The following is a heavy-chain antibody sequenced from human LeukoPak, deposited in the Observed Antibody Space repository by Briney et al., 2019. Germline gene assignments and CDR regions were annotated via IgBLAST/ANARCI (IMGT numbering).Heavy chain of an antibody. CDR2: IYSGGST. Sequence: GGFLRLSCAASGFTVSSNYTSWVRQAPGKGLEWVSVIYSGGSTYYADSVKGRFTISRDNSKNTLYLQMNSLRAEDTAVYYCAREDILTGFDYWGQGTLVAVSS. J-gene: IGHJ4*02. D-gene: IGHD3-9*01. V-gene: IGHV3-53*01. CDR3: AREDILTGFDY. CDR1: GFTVSSNY.